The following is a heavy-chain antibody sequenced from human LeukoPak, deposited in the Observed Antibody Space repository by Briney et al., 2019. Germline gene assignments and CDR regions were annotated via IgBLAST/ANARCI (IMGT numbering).Heavy chain of an antibody. CDR2: IRYDGSNK. D-gene: IGHD1-26*01. Sequence: GGSLRLSCAASGFTFSSFGMHWVRQAPGKGLEWVAYIRYDGSNKKYADSLGGRFTISRDNSKNALYLQIDSLRPEDTAVYYCAKKGGAAFYNWFDPWGQGTLVTVSS. V-gene: IGHV3-30*02. CDR3: AKKGGAAFYNWFDP. J-gene: IGHJ5*02. CDR1: GFTFSSFG.